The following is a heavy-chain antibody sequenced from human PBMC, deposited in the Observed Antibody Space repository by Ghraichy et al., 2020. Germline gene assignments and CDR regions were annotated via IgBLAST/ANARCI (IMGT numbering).Heavy chain of an antibody. Sequence: SVKVSCKASGGTFSSYAISWVRQAPGQGLEWMGGIIPIFGTANYAQKFQGRVTITADESTSTAYMELSSLRSEDTAVYYCARSGYSHYGMDVWGQGTTVTVSS. CDR3: ARSGYSHYGMDV. CDR2: IIPIFGTA. CDR1: GGTFSSYA. J-gene: IGHJ6*02. V-gene: IGHV1-69*13. D-gene: IGHD3-3*01.